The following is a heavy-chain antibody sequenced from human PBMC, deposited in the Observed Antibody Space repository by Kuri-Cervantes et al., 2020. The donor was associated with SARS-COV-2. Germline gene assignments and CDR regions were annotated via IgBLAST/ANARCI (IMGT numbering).Heavy chain of an antibody. D-gene: IGHD6-13*01. V-gene: IGHV1-18*04. CDR1: GYTFTHYG. Sequence: ASVKVSCKTSGYTFTHYGINWVRQAPGQGLEWMGWINVYSGRSNVAQRFHGRVTLTTDTSANTAYMELGSLGLDDTAVYYCARDADDSSWNYWGQGSLVTVSS. CDR2: INVYSGRS. CDR3: ARDADDSSWNY. J-gene: IGHJ4*02.